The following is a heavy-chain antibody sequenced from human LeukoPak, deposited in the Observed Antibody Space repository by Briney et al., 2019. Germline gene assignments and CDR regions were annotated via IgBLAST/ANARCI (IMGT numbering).Heavy chain of an antibody. V-gene: IGHV5-51*01. J-gene: IGHJ4*02. Sequence: GGPLKISGQCSGSPSISYRIGGARRLPGKGLEGMGIIYPGDSETTNSTSCQGQVTISADKSISTASLQWSSLKASDTAMYYCARLIGYCSITSCSLGQPFDYWGQGTLVTVSS. CDR2: IYPGDSET. D-gene: IGHD2-2*01. CDR1: GSPSISYR. CDR3: ARLIGYCSITSCSLGQPFDY.